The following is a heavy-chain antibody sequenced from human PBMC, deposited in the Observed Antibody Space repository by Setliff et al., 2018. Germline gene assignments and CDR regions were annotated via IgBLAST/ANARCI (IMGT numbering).Heavy chain of an antibody. CDR3: ARVDFTMLQGVLGQ. D-gene: IGHD3-10*01. Sequence: SETLSLTCTVSGGSIGSSSYYWGWIRQPPGKGLEWLGSVYFSGYTYYNPSLSGRVTISIDTSKNQFSLRLTSVTAADTAVYYCARVDFTMLQGVLGQWGQGTLVTVSS. J-gene: IGHJ1*01. CDR1: GGSIGSSSYY. CDR2: VYFSGYT. V-gene: IGHV4-39*07.